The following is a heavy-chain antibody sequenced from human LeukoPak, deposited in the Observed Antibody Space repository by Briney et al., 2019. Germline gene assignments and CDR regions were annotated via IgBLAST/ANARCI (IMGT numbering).Heavy chain of an antibody. J-gene: IGHJ3*02. Sequence: ASVKVSCKASGGTFSSYAISWVRQAPGQGLEWMGGIIPIFGTANYAQKFQGRVTITADESTSTAYMELSSLRSEDTAVYYCARYYYDSSDSLAAFDTWGQGTMVTVSS. CDR1: GGTFSSYA. CDR2: IIPIFGTA. V-gene: IGHV1-69*13. CDR3: ARYYYDSSDSLAAFDT. D-gene: IGHD3-22*01.